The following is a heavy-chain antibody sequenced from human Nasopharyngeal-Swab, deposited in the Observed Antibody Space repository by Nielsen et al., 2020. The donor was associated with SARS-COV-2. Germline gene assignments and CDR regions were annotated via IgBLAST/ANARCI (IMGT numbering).Heavy chain of an antibody. D-gene: IGHD3-10*01. CDR1: GYTFTSYG. CDR3: ARAKSLHTEYNCFDP. V-gene: IGHV1-69*13. CDR2: IVPMFGTA. Sequence: SVKVSCKASGYTFTSYGISWVRQAPGPGLEWMGGIVPMFGTAKYAQNFQGRVTITADESTTTAYMELTSLRSEDTAVYYCARAKSLHTEYNCFDPWGQGTLVTVSS. J-gene: IGHJ5*02.